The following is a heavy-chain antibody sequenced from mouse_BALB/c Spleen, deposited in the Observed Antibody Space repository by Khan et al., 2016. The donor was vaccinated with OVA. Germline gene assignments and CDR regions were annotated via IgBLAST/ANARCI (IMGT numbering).Heavy chain of an antibody. CDR1: GYKFTDYA. Sequence: QVQLKQSGAEVVRPGVSVKISCKGSGYKFTDYAMNWVKESHEKSLEWIGVITTYYGDVRYNQKFKGKATMTVDKSYSTDYMELSRLTSDDSAIYFCESGSTSVLFAYWGQGTLVTVSA. D-gene: IGHD1-1*01. CDR2: ITTYYGDV. J-gene: IGHJ3*01. V-gene: IGHV1S137*01. CDR3: ESGSTSVLFAY.